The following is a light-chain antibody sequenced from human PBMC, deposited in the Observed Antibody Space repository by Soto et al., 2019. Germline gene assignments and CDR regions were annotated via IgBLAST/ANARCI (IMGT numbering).Light chain of an antibody. V-gene: IGKV4-1*01. Sequence: DIVMTQSPDSLAVSLGERATINCKSSQSVLYSSNNNNYLAWYQHKPGQPPKLLIYWASTRESGLPDRFSGSGSGTDFPLTISRLQAEDVAVYYCQQFYSTPYTFGQGTKLEIK. CDR2: WAS. CDR1: QSVLYSSNNNNY. CDR3: QQFYSTPYT. J-gene: IGKJ2*01.